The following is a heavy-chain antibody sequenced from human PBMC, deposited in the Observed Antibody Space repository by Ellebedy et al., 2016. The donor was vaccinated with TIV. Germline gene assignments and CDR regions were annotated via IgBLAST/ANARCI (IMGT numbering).Heavy chain of an antibody. V-gene: IGHV4-61*05. CDR1: GGSISSRSYY. J-gene: IGHJ4*02. CDR2: IYYSGST. Sequence: SETLSLTCTVSGGSISSRSYYWGWIRQPPGKGLEWIGYIYYSGSTNYNPSLKSRVTISVDTSKNQFSLKLSSVTAVDTAVYYCARGSRGTYWVDYWGQGTLVTVSS. D-gene: IGHD1-26*01. CDR3: ARGSRGTYWVDY.